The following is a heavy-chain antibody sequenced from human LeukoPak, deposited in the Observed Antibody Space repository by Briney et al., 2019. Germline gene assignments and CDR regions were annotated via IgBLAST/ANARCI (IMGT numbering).Heavy chain of an antibody. J-gene: IGHJ4*02. V-gene: IGHV3-23*01. D-gene: IGHD5-24*01. Sequence: GGSLRLSCAASGFTFSSYAMSWVRQAPGKGLEWVSAISGSGGSTYYADSVKGRFTISRDNSKNTLCLQMNSLRAEDTAVYYCVRGRGRENPYYFDYWGQGTLVTVSS. CDR1: GFTFSSYA. CDR2: ISGSGGST. CDR3: VRGRGRENPYYFDY.